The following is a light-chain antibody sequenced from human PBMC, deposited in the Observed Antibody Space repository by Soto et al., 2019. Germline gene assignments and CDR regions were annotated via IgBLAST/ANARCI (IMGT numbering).Light chain of an antibody. CDR3: QQSFGPPYT. V-gene: IGKV1-39*01. J-gene: IGKJ2*01. CDR2: ETS. CDR1: QSLGRR. Sequence: DIQMTQSPSSLSASVGERVTITCRASQSLGRRLTWYQQKPGEAPKLLIYETSNLQNGVPSRFSGSGSETDFTLTINSLQPEDFATYYCQQSFGPPYTFGQGTKLE.